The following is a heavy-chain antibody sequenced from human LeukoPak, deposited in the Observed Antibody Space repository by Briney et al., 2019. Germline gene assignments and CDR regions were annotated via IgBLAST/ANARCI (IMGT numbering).Heavy chain of an antibody. CDR1: GFTFSTYR. D-gene: IGHD3-22*01. J-gene: IGHJ3*01. Sequence: PGGSLRLSCAAAGFTFSTYRIDWVRQAPGEGLEWVSSISRSSNYIYYADSVKGRFTVSRDNAKNSVYLQMNSLRAEDTAKYYCARGRTSYYDSHDAFDVWGQGTLVTVSS. V-gene: IGHV3-21*01. CDR2: ISRSSNYI. CDR3: ARGRTSYYDSHDAFDV.